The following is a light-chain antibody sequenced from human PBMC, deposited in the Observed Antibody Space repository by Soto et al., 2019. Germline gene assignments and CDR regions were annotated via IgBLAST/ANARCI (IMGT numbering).Light chain of an antibody. CDR1: SSDVGGYNY. CDR3: SSFTSISTVL. CDR2: EVT. Sequence: QSALTQPASVSGSLGQSITISCTGTSSDVGGYNYVSWYQHHPGKDPKVVIFEVTKRPSGVSSRFSGSKSGNTASLTVSGLQAEDEGDYYCSSFTSISTVLFGGGTQLTVL. J-gene: IGLJ2*01. V-gene: IGLV2-14*01.